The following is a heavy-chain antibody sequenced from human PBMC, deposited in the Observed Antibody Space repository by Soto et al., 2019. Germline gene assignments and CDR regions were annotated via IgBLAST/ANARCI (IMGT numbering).Heavy chain of an antibody. CDR1: GGTFSSYA. CDR3: ASIAAATNNWFDP. Sequence: SVKVSCKASGGTFSSYAISWVRQAPGQGLEWMGGIIPIFGTANYAQKFQGRVTITADKSTSTAYMELSSLRSEDTAVYYCASIAAATNNWFDPWGQGTLVTVSS. D-gene: IGHD6-13*01. J-gene: IGHJ5*02. CDR2: IIPIFGTA. V-gene: IGHV1-69*06.